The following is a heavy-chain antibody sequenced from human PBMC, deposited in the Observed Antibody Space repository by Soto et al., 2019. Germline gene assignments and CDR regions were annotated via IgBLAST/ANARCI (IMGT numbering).Heavy chain of an antibody. V-gene: IGHV1-58*01. CDR1: GFTYTSSA. D-gene: IGHD3-16*02. Sequence: SVKVSCKASGFTYTSSAVQWVRQARGQRLEWIGWIVVGSGNTNYAQKFQERVTITRDMSTSTAYMELSSLRSEDTAVYYCAAAGYYDYVWGSYRPRYNWFDPWGQGTLVTAPQ. J-gene: IGHJ5*02. CDR2: IVVGSGNT. CDR3: AAAGYYDYVWGSYRPRYNWFDP.